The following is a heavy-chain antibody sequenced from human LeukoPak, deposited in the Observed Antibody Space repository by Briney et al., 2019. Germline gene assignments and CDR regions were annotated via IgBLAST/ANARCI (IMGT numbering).Heavy chain of an antibody. CDR2: INHSGST. D-gene: IGHD5-12*01. Sequence: PSETLSLTCAVYGGSFSGYYWSWIRQPPGKGLEWIGEINHSGSTNYNPSLKSRVTMSVDTSKNQFSLKLSSVTAADTAVYYCARDGSGYDVGPPYGMDVWGQGTTVTVSS. CDR1: GGSFSGYY. J-gene: IGHJ6*02. CDR3: ARDGSGYDVGPPYGMDV. V-gene: IGHV4-34*01.